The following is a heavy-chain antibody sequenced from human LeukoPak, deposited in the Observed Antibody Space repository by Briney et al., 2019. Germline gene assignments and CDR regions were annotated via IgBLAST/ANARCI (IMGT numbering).Heavy chain of an antibody. CDR3: ARGIYYDSSGRDRYGMDV. D-gene: IGHD3-22*01. CDR2: IGTAGDT. Sequence: GGSLRLSCAASGFTFSSYDMHWVRQATGKGVEWVSAIGTAGDTYYPGSVKGRFTISRENAKNSLYLQMNSLRAGDTAVYYCARGIYYDSSGRDRYGMDVWGQGTTVTVSS. V-gene: IGHV3-13*04. J-gene: IGHJ6*02. CDR1: GFTFSSYD.